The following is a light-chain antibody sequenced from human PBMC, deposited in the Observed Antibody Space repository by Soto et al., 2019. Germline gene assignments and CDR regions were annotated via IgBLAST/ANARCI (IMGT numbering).Light chain of an antibody. CDR1: QSISSY. V-gene: IGKV1-39*01. CDR3: QQSYRTLT. CDR2: AAS. Sequence: DIQMTQSPSSLSASVGDRVTITCRASQSISSYLNWYQQKPGKAPKLLIYAASSLQSGVPSRFSGSGSGTDFTLTISSLHPEDFATYYCQQSYRTLTFGGGTKVEIK. J-gene: IGKJ4*01.